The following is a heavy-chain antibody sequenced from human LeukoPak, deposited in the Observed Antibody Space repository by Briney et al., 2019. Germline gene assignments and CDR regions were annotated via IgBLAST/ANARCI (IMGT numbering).Heavy chain of an antibody. CDR2: IRYDGSNK. CDR1: GFTFSSYG. D-gene: IGHD1-14*01. Sequence: GGSLRLSCVASGFTFSSYGMHWVRQAPGKGLEWVAFIRYDGSNKYYADSVKGRFTISRDNSKNTLYLQMNSLRAEDTAVYYCVQLLDDNPIRWYFGLWGRGTLVTVSS. J-gene: IGHJ2*01. V-gene: IGHV3-30*02. CDR3: VQLLDDNPIRWYFGL.